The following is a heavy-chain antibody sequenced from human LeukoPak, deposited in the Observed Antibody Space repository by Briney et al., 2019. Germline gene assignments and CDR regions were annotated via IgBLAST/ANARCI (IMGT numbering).Heavy chain of an antibody. D-gene: IGHD3-16*01. Sequence: ASVKVSCKASGGTFSSYAISWVRQAPGQGLEWMGRIIPILGIANYAQKFQGRVTITADKSTSTAYMELSSLRSGDTAVYYCATVSSMITFGGVITYYFDYWGQGTLVTVSS. CDR1: GGTFSSYA. CDR3: ATVSSMITFGGVITYYFDY. V-gene: IGHV1-69*04. CDR2: IIPILGIA. J-gene: IGHJ4*02.